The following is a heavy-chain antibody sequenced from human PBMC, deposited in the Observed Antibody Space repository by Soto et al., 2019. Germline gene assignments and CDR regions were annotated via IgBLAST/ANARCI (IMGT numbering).Heavy chain of an antibody. CDR3: ASVSSSSLSDAFDI. J-gene: IGHJ3*02. D-gene: IGHD6-6*01. Sequence: SEALALSCAVYGGSFSGYYWSWIRQPPGKGLEWIGEINHSGSTNYNPSLKSRVTISVDTSKNQFSLKLSSVTAADTAVYYCASVSSSSLSDAFDIWGQGTMVPVSS. V-gene: IGHV4-34*01. CDR2: INHSGST. CDR1: GGSFSGYY.